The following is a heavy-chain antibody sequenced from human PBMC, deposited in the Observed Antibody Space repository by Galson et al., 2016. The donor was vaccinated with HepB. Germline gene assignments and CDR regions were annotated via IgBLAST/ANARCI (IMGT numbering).Heavy chain of an antibody. CDR2: IDWDDDK. D-gene: IGHD4-11*01. J-gene: IGHJ3*02. V-gene: IGHV2-70*12. CDR3: IHSSNLHHAFDI. CDR1: GFSLSSTKTR. Sequence: VKPTQTLTLTCTFSGFSLSSTKTRISWFRQPPGKALEWLALIDWDDDKFFKSSLKTRLTISKDTSENQVLLTMANVDPVDTATYYCIHSSNLHHAFDIWGQGTSVIVSS.